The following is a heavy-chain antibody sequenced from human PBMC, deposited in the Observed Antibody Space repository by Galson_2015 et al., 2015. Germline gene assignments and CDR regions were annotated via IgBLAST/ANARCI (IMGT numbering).Heavy chain of an antibody. Sequence: SLRLSCAASGFTFDSYAMHWVRQSPGKGPEWVSGITWNGGVLGYVDSVRGRFTISRDNAQNALYLQLNSLKPEDTAIYYCAKSRAADKRSGRDSWG. CDR2: ITWNGGVL. CDR1: GFTFDSYA. CDR3: AKSRAADKRSGRDS. V-gene: IGHV3-9*01. D-gene: IGHD5-24*01. J-gene: IGHJ5*01.